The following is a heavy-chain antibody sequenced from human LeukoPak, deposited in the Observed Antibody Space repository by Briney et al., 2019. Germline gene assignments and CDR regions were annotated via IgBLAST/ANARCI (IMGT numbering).Heavy chain of an antibody. CDR1: GGSISSYY. CDR2: IYYSGST. Sequence: SETLSLTCSVSGGSISSYYWSWTRQPPGKGLEWIGYIYYSGSTNYNPSLKSRVTISVDTSKNQFSLKLSSVTAADTAVYYCARHLWFRDSSGWYEEYYGMDVWGQGTTVTVSS. J-gene: IGHJ6*02. CDR3: ARHLWFRDSSGWYEEYYGMDV. D-gene: IGHD6-19*01. V-gene: IGHV4-59*08.